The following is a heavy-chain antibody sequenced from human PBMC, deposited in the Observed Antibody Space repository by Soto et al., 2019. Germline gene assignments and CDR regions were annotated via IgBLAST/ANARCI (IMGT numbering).Heavy chain of an antibody. V-gene: IGHV1-46*01. D-gene: IGHD6-13*01. J-gene: IGHJ6*02. Sequence: GASVKVSCKASGETFTSYYMHWVRQAPGQGLEWMGIINPSGGSTSYAQKFQGRVTMTRDTSTSTVYMELSSLRSEDTAVYYCARAGYSSSCYDLSYYYYGMEGWGQGTTGTVSS. CDR2: INPSGGST. CDR3: ARAGYSSSCYDLSYYYYGMEG. CDR1: GETFTSYY.